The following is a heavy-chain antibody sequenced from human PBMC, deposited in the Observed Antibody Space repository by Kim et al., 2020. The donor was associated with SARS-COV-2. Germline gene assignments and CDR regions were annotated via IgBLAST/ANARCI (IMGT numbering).Heavy chain of an antibody. CDR1: GGSISSSSYY. J-gene: IGHJ5*02. V-gene: IGHV4-39*01. CDR2: IYYSGST. D-gene: IGHD1-26*01. Sequence: SETLSLTCTVSGGSISSSSYYWGWIRQPPGKGLEWIGSIYYSGSTYYNPSLKSRVTISVDTSKNQFSLKLSSVTAADTAVYYCARPSGSYDSWFDPWGQGTLVTVSS. CDR3: ARPSGSYDSWFDP.